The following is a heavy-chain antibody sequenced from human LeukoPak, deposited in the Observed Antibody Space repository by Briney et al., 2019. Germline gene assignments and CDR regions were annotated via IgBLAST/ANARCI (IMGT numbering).Heavy chain of an antibody. CDR2: IWDDGSKK. CDR1: GFTFSGHG. D-gene: IGHD3-22*01. Sequence: PGGSLRLSCAASGFTFSGHGMHWVRQAPGKGLEWAAVIWDDGSKKYYADSVKGRFTISRDNSKNTLYLQMNSLRAEDTAVYYWAKFTGDDDSGYYDYWAREPWSPSPQ. V-gene: IGHV3-33*06. J-gene: IGHJ4*02. CDR3: AKFTGDDDSGYYDY.